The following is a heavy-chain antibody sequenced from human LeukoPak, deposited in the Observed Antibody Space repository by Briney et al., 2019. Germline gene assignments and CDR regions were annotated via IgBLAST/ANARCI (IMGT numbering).Heavy chain of an antibody. CDR3: AKGPLIEVAGTTWDY. Sequence: PGGSLRLSCAASGFTFSSYWMSWVRQAPGKGLEWVSAISGSGANTYFADSVKGRFTISRDNSKNTLYLQMSSLRAEDAAVYYCAKGPLIEVAGTTWDYWGQGTLVTVSS. CDR2: ISGSGANT. V-gene: IGHV3-23*01. J-gene: IGHJ4*02. CDR1: GFTFSSYW. D-gene: IGHD6-19*01.